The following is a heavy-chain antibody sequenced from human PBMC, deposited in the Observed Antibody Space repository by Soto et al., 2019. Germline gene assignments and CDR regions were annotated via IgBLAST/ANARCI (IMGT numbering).Heavy chain of an antibody. V-gene: IGHV3-48*03. D-gene: IGHD6-19*01. CDR2: ISSSGSTI. CDR1: GFTFNSYE. CDR3: ARGGIAVRGWANVDY. Sequence: EVQLVESGGGLVQPGGSLRLSCAASGFTFNSYEMNWVRQAPGKGLEWVSYISSSGSTIYYIDSVKGRFTLSRDNAKNSRYLPLNTLRAEDTAVYYCARGGIAVRGWANVDYWWQGTRITLSS. J-gene: IGHJ4*02.